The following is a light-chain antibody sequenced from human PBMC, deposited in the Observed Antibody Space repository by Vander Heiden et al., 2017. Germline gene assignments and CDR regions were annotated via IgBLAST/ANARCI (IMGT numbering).Light chain of an antibody. CDR1: QGISSY. V-gene: IGKV1-9*01. CDR3: QQLNSYPYT. J-gene: IGKJ2*01. CDR2: AAS. Sequence: IQLTQSPSFLSASVGDRVTITCRASQGISSYLAWYQQKPGKAPKLLIYAASTLQSGVPSRFSGSGSGTEFTLTSSSLQPEDFATYYCQQLNSYPYTFGQGTKLEIK.